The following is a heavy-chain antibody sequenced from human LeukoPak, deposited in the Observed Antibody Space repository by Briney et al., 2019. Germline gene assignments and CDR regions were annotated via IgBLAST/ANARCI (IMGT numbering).Heavy chain of an antibody. CDR3: AHSYYFGSRSYYNVWFAR. CDR2: IYWDDEK. D-gene: IGHD3-10*01. J-gene: IGHJ5*02. CDR1: GFSLSTRGVG. Sequence: ESGPTLFHPTQPLTLTFTFAGFSLSTRGVGVGWIRQPPGKALQWLALIYWDDEKDYSPSLKSRLSISRDSSRNQVVLTMTNMDPLDTGTYFSAHSYYFGSRSYYNVWFARWGLGTLVSVSS. V-gene: IGHV2-5*02.